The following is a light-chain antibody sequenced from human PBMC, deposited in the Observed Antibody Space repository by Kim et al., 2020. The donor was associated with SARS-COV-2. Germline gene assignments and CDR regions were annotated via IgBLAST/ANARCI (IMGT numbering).Light chain of an antibody. CDR3: QRYNYYPYS. CDR1: QSISSW. Sequence: AAVRDRVTITCRASQSISSWLAWYQQKPGKAPKLLISRASSLESGVPSGFSGSGSGTECTLTIISLQPDDFATYFCQRYNYYPYSFAQGAKLEI. CDR2: RAS. J-gene: IGKJ2*03. V-gene: IGKV1-5*03.